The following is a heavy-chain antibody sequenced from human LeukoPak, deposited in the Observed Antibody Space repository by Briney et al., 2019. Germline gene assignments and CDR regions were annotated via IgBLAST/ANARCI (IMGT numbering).Heavy chain of an antibody. J-gene: IGHJ6*03. CDR1: GFTFSSYG. Sequence: GGSLRLSCAASGFTFSSYGMHWVRQAPDKGLEWVAFIRYDGSNKYYADSVKGRFTISRDNSKNTLYLQMNSLRAEDTAVYYCAKGKGHYYYYIDVWGKGTTVTVSS. V-gene: IGHV3-30*02. CDR3: AKGKGHYYYYIDV. CDR2: IRYDGSNK.